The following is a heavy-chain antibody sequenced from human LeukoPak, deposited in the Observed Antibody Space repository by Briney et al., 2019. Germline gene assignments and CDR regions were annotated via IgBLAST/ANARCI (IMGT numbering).Heavy chain of an antibody. V-gene: IGHV3-49*04. CDR2: IRSKAYGGTT. Sequence: HSGGSLRLSCAASGFTFSSYGMLWDRQAPGKGLEWVGFIRSKAYGGTTEYAASVKGRFTISRDDSKSIAYLQMNSLKTEDTAVYYCTRAEEGRGGYNYGSDAFDIWGQGTMVTVSS. CDR1: GFTFSSYG. J-gene: IGHJ3*02. CDR3: TRAEEGRGGYNYGSDAFDI. D-gene: IGHD5-24*01.